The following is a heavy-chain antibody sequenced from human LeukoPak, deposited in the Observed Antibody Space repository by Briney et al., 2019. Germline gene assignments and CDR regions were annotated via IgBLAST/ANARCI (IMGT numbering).Heavy chain of an antibody. D-gene: IGHD5-24*01. CDR2: IYYSGST. V-gene: IGHV4-59*01. CDR1: GGSISSYY. Sequence: LETLSLTCTVSGGSISSYYWSWIRQPPGKGLEWIGYIYYSGSTNYNPSLKSRVNISVDTSKNQFSLKLSSVTAADTAVYYCATGDGYNYCVLQFDYWGQGTLVTVSS. J-gene: IGHJ4*02. CDR3: ATGDGYNYCVLQFDY.